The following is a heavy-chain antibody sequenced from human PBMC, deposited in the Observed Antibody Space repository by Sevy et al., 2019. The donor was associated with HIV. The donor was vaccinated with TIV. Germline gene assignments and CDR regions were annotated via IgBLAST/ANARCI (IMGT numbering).Heavy chain of an antibody. V-gene: IGHV4-34*01. J-gene: IGHJ5*02. Sequence: SETLSLTCAVYGGSFSGYYWSWIRQPPGKGLEWIGEINHSGSTNYNPSLKSRVTISVDTSKNQCSLKLSSVTAADTAVYYCARGSHYCSSTSCYWNWFDPWGQGTLVTVSS. D-gene: IGHD2-2*01. CDR1: GGSFSGYY. CDR3: ARGSHYCSSTSCYWNWFDP. CDR2: INHSGST.